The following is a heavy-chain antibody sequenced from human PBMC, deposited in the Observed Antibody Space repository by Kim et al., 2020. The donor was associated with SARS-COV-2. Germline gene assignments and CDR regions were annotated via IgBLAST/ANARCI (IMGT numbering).Heavy chain of an antibody. CDR3: AKDGGVGVVPAAMHGFDY. J-gene: IGHJ4*02. D-gene: IGHD2-2*01. Sequence: GGSLRLSCAASGFTFDDYAMHWVRQAPGKGLEWVSGISWNSGSIGYADSVKGRFTISRDNAKNSLYLQMNSLRAEYTALYYCAKDGGVGVVPAAMHGFDYWGQGTLVTVSS. V-gene: IGHV3-9*01. CDR1: GFTFDDYA. CDR2: ISWNSGSI.